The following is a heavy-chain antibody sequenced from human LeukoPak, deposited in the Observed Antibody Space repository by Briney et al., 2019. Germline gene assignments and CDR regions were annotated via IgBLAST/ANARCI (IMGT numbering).Heavy chain of an antibody. J-gene: IGHJ4*02. Sequence: GGSLRLSCAASGFTFSNAWMNWVRQAPGEGLEWVGRIKSKTDGGTTDSAAPVKGRFTISRDDSKNTVYLQMNSLKTEDTAVYYCTMYFNPQWLASGENFDYWGQGTLVTVSS. D-gene: IGHD6-19*01. V-gene: IGHV3-15*01. CDR2: IKSKTDGGTT. CDR1: GFTFSNAW. CDR3: TMYFNPQWLASGENFDY.